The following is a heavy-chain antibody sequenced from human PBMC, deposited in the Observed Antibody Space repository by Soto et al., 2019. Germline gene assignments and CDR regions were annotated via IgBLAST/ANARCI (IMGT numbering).Heavy chain of an antibody. CDR1: GGSFSGYC. CDR2: INHSGST. V-gene: IGHV4-34*01. Sequence: SETLCVTCAVDGGSFSGYCLSWIRQPPGKGLEWIGEINHSGSTNYNPSLKSRVTISVDTSKNQFSLKLSSVTAADTAVYYCARGRGMNNWFDPWGQGTLVTVSS. CDR3: ARGRGMNNWFDP. J-gene: IGHJ5*02.